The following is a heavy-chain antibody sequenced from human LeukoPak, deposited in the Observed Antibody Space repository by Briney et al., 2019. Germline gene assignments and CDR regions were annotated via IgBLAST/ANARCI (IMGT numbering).Heavy chain of an antibody. J-gene: IGHJ4*02. Sequence: GGSLRLSCAASGFTFGSYGMHWVRQAPGKGLEWVAFISYGGSEKNYADSVKGRFTISRDNFKNRVSLQMNSLNAEDTAVYYCARDADAYGRLDYWGQGTLVTVSS. CDR1: GFTFGSYG. CDR2: ISYGGSEK. D-gene: IGHD3-10*01. V-gene: IGHV3-30*19. CDR3: ARDADAYGRLDY.